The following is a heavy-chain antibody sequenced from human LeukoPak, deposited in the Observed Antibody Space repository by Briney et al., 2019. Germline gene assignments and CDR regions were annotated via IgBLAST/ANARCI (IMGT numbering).Heavy chain of an antibody. CDR2: IYYSGST. Sequence: SETLSLTCTVSGGSISSYYWSWIRQPPGKGLEWIGYIYYSGSTNYNPSLKSRVTISVDTSKNQFSLKLSSVTAADTAVYYCARHGGVVVLNWFDPWGQGTLVTVSS. J-gene: IGHJ5*02. V-gene: IGHV4-59*08. D-gene: IGHD3-22*01. CDR1: GGSISSYY. CDR3: ARHGGVVVLNWFDP.